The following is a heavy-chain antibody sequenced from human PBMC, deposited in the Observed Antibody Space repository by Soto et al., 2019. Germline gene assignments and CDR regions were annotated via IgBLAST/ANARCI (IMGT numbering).Heavy chain of an antibody. J-gene: IGHJ6*02. CDR1: GLTFSDAW. V-gene: IGHV3-15*07. CDR2: IRSTGDGATT. Sequence: EVQLVESGGGLVKPEGSLRLSCEVSGLTFSDAWVSWVRQAPGKGLEWVGLIRSTGDGATTDYGAPVRGRFTISRDDSKNMIYLQMNSVKPEDTALYFCTHIIRWGDTVAVVPVTTYYYALGAWGQGTTVTVSS. D-gene: IGHD2-15*01. CDR3: THIIRWGDTVAVVPVTTYYYALGA.